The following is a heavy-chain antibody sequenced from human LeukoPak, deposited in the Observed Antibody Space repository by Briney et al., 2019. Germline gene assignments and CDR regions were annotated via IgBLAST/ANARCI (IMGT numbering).Heavy chain of an antibody. V-gene: IGHV3-33*01. CDR3: AREGGSGSYSGSFDI. J-gene: IGHJ3*02. CDR1: GFTFSIYG. Sequence: PGRSVRLSCAASGFTFSIYGMQWVRQAPGKGLEWVAVIWSDGSNENYEDSVKGRFTISRDNSKNTLYLQMNSLRAEDTAVYYCAREGGSGSYSGSFDIWGQGTVVTVSS. CDR2: IWSDGSNE. D-gene: IGHD3-10*01.